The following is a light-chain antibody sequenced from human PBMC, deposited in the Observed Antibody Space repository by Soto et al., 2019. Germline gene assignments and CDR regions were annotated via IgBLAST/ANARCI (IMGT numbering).Light chain of an antibody. J-gene: IGLJ1*01. CDR2: EVS. V-gene: IGLV2-14*01. Sequence: SALTQPASVSGSPGQSITISCTGTSSDVGGYNYVSWYQQHPGKAPKLMIYEVSNRPSGVSNRFSGSKSGNTASLTISGLQAGDEAEYYCSSYTSSSTRVFGTGTKSPS. CDR3: SSYTSSSTRV. CDR1: SSDVGGYNY.